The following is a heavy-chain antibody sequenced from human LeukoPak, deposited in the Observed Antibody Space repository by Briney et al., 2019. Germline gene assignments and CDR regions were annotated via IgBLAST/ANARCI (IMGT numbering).Heavy chain of an antibody. V-gene: IGHV1-2*02. CDR3: ARGDCSGGSCYKPAFDI. CDR2: INPNSGGT. Sequence: GGSLRLSCAASGFTFSRYGMHWVRQAPGQGLEWMGWINPNSGGTNYAQKFQGRVTMTRDTSISTAYMELSRLRSDDTAVYYCARGDCSGGSCYKPAFDIWGQGTMVTVSS. J-gene: IGHJ3*02. CDR1: GFTFSRYG. D-gene: IGHD2-15*01.